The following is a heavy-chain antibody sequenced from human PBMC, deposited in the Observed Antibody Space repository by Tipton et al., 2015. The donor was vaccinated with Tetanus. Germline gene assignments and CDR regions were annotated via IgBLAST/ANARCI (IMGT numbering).Heavy chain of an antibody. D-gene: IGHD2-8*01. CDR2: IYSSGST. Sequence: TLSLTCTVSRGSISSSNYYWGWIRQPPGKGLEWTGNIYSSGSTYYNPSLKSRVTISVDTSRNQFSLRLKSVTPADTAMYYCARDHRLSASYAGWFDPWGQGTLVTVSS. CDR3: ARDHRLSASYAGWFDP. V-gene: IGHV4-39*07. J-gene: IGHJ5*02. CDR1: RGSISSSNYY.